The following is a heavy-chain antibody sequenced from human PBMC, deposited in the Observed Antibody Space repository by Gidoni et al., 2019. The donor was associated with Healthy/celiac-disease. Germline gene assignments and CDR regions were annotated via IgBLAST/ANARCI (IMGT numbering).Heavy chain of an antibody. Sequence: QVQLVESGGGVVQPGRSLRPSCAASGFTFRSYAMPWVRQAPGKGAEWVAVISYDGSNKYYADSVKGRFTISRDNSKNTLYLQMNSLRAEDTAVYYCARVGNVEMATTSNGYFDYWGQGTLVTVSS. CDR2: ISYDGSNK. J-gene: IGHJ4*02. CDR3: ARVGNVEMATTSNGYFDY. D-gene: IGHD5-12*01. V-gene: IGHV3-30-3*01. CDR1: GFTFRSYA.